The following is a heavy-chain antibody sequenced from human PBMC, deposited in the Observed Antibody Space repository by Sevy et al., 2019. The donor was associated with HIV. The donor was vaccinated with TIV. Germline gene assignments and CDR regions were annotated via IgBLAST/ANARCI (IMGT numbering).Heavy chain of an antibody. V-gene: IGHV3-72*01. CDR1: GFTFSDHS. CDR3: GRDNGVEGREY. J-gene: IGHJ4*02. CDR2: IKNKPKGNAS. D-gene: IGHD1-1*01. Sequence: GGSLRLSCAVSGFTFSDHSIDWVRQAPGKGLEWVARIKNKPKGNASDYAASVKGRFAISRNDSKNSLYLQMNSLKTEDTAMYCGGRDNGVEGREYWGRGTLVTVSS.